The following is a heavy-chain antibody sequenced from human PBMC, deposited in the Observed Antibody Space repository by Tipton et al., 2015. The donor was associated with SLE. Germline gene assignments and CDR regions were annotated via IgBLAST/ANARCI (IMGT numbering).Heavy chain of an antibody. J-gene: IGHJ4*02. CDR1: GFTFSSYA. CDR3: ARARYCSGGSCYSDYFDY. D-gene: IGHD2-15*01. CDR2: ISGSGGST. V-gene: IGHV3-23*01. Sequence: SLRLSCAASGFTFSSYAMSWVRQAPGKGLEWVSAISGSGGSTYYADSVKGRFTISRDNAKNSLYLQMNSLRAEDTAVYYCARARYCSGGSCYSDYFDYWGQGTLVTVSS.